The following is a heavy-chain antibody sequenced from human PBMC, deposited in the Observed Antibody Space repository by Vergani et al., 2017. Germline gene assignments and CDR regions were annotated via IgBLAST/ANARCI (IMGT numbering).Heavy chain of an antibody. Sequence: QLQLQESGPGLVKPSETLSLTCTVSGGSISSSSYYWGRFRQPPGKGLEWIGSIYYSGSTYYNPSLNSRVTMSVDTSKNQFSLKLSSVTAADTAVYYCARLRYDILTTDWGQGTLVTVSS. J-gene: IGHJ4*02. CDR3: ARLRYDILTTD. CDR2: IYYSGST. CDR1: GGSISSSSYY. D-gene: IGHD3-9*01. V-gene: IGHV4-39*01.